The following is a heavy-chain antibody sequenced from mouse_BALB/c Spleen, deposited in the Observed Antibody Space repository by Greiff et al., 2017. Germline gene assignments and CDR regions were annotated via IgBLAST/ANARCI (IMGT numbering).Heavy chain of an antibody. CDR3: ARGGGNYDY. CDR1: GFTFSSFG. Sequence: EVKLMESGGGLVQPGGSRKLSCAASGFTFSSFGMHWVRQAPEKGLEWVAYISSGSSTIYYADTVKGRFTISRDNPKNTLFLQMTSLRSEDTAMYYCARGGGNYDYWGQGTTLTVSS. V-gene: IGHV5-17*02. D-gene: IGHD2-1*01. CDR2: ISSGSSTI. J-gene: IGHJ2*01.